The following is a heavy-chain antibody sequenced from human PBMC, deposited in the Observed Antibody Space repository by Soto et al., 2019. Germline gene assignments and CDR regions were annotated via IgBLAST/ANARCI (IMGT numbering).Heavy chain of an antibody. V-gene: IGHV4-34*01. J-gene: IGHJ4*02. D-gene: IGHD2-15*01. CDR3: ASEITQLGYCSGGSCYVDY. CDR2: INHSGST. CDR1: GGSFSGYY. Sequence: QVQLQQWGAGLLKPSETLSLTCAVYGGSFSGYYWSWIRQPPGKGLEWIGEINHSGSTNYNPSLKSRVTISVDTYKNQFSLKLSSVTAADTAVYYCASEITQLGYCSGGSCYVDYWGQGTLVTVSS.